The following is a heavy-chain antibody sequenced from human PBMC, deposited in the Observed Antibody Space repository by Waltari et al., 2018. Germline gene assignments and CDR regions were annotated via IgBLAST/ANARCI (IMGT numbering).Heavy chain of an antibody. J-gene: IGHJ5*02. CDR2: IYTSRTT. V-gene: IGHV4-61*02. D-gene: IGHD5-12*01. CDR1: GGSISSGSYY. CDR3: ARDVRDGYNSDWFDP. Sequence: QVQLQESGPGLVKPSQTLSLTCTVSGGSISSGSYYWSWIRQPAGKGLEWIGRIYTSRTTAYNPYLKSPVTISVDTSKNQFSLKLSSVTAADTAVYYCARDVRDGYNSDWFDPWGQGTLVTVSS.